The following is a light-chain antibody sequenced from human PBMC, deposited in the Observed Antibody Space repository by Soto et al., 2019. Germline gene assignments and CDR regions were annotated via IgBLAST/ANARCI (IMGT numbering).Light chain of an antibody. Sequence: DFVMTQSPLSLPVTLGEPASIACRSSQSLVYSDGNTYLNWFQQRPGQSPRRLIYKVSNRDSGVPDRFSGSGSGTDFTLKISRVEAEDVGVYYCMQGTHWITFGQGTRLEIK. V-gene: IGKV2-30*01. CDR3: MQGTHWIT. J-gene: IGKJ5*01. CDR2: KVS. CDR1: QSLVYSDGNTY.